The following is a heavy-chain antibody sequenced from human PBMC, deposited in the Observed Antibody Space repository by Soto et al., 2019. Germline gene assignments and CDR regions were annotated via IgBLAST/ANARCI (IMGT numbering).Heavy chain of an antibody. J-gene: IGHJ4*02. CDR2: ISAHNGNT. D-gene: IGHD1-1*01. Sequence: QVHLVQSGAEVKKPGASVKVSCKGSGYTFTSYGITWVRQAPGQGLEWMGWISAHNGNTDYAQKLQGRVTGTRDTSTSIAYMELRSLRSDDTAVYYCARGRYGDYWGQGALVTVSS. CDR3: ARGRYGDY. CDR1: GYTFTSYG. V-gene: IGHV1-18*01.